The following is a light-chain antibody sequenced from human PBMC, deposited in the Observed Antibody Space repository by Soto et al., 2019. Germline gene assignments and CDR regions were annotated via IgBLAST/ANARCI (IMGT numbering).Light chain of an antibody. J-gene: IGLJ7*01. V-gene: IGLV1-44*01. CDR1: SSNIGSNP. CDR3: ATWDDSLNGAV. Sequence: QSVLTQPPSASGTPGQRVTISCSGSSSNIGSNPVNWYQQLPGTAPKLLIYSNTQRPSGVPDRFSGSKSGTSGSLAISGLQSDDEADYYCATWDDSLNGAVFGGGTQLTVL. CDR2: SNT.